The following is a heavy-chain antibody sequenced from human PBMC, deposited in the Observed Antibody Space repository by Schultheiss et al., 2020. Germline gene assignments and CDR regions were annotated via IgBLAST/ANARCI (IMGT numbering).Heavy chain of an antibody. D-gene: IGHD3-10*01. Sequence: GESLKISCKGSGYSFTSYWIGWVRQMPGKGLEWMGIIYPGDSDTRYSPSFQGQVTISADKSINTAYLQWSSLKASDTAMYYCARDSGPSGDDHNWFDPWGQGTLVTVYS. J-gene: IGHJ5*02. V-gene: IGHV5-51*01. CDR2: IYPGDSDT. CDR1: GYSFTSYW. CDR3: ARDSGPSGDDHNWFDP.